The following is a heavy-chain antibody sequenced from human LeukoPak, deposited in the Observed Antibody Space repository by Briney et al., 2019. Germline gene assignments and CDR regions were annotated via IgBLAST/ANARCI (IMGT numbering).Heavy chain of an antibody. CDR3: ARDTGKFWQQLAAFDY. V-gene: IGHV4-4*07. CDR1: GGSISSYY. J-gene: IGHJ4*02. D-gene: IGHD6-13*01. CDR2: IYTSGST. Sequence: SETLSLTCTVSGGSISSYYWSWIRQPAGKGLEWIGRIYTSGSTNYNPSLKSRVTMSVDTSKNQFSLKLSSVTAADTAVYYCARDTGKFWQQLAAFDYWGQGTLVTVSS.